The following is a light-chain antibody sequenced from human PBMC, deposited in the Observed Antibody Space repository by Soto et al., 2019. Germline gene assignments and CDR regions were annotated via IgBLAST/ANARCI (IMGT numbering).Light chain of an antibody. Sequence: QSVLAQPTSVSGSPGQSIAIPCTGNANDIGAYAYVSWYQQHPGKAPRLLIHGVRNRPPGISSRFSGSKSGFTASLTISGLQAEDEADYYCSSFTTNRLYVFGPGTKGTVL. CDR1: ANDIGAYAY. CDR2: GVR. CDR3: SSFTTNRLYV. V-gene: IGLV2-14*01. J-gene: IGLJ1*01.